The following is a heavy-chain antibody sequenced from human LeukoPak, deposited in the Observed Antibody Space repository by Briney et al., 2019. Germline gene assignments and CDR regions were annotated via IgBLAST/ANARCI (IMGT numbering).Heavy chain of an antibody. D-gene: IGHD1-26*01. CDR2: IYYSGST. Sequence: SETPSLTCTVSGGSISSYYWSWIRQPPGKGLEWIGYIYYSGSTNYNPSLKSRVTISVDTSKNQFSLKLSSVTAADTAVYYCARGDIYYRFDYWGQGTLVTVSS. V-gene: IGHV4-59*01. CDR1: GGSISSYY. CDR3: ARGDIYYRFDY. J-gene: IGHJ4*02.